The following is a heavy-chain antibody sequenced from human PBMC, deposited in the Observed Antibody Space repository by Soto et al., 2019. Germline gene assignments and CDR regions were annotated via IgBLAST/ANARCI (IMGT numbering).Heavy chain of an antibody. CDR1: GASVSSGGYS. J-gene: IGHJ6*02. V-gene: IGHV4-31*03. D-gene: IGHD2-2*02. Sequence: TLSLTGPVSGASVSSGGYSWSWIRQHPGKGLEWIGYIYYSGSTYYNPSLKSRVTISVDTSKNQFSLKLSSVTAADTAVYYCARIVVPAAIVYYYYGMDVWGQGTKVTVYS. CDR2: IYYSGST. CDR3: ARIVVPAAIVYYYYGMDV.